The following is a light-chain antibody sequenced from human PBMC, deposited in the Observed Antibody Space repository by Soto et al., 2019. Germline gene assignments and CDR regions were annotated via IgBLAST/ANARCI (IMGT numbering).Light chain of an antibody. Sequence: EIALTQSPGTLSLSPGERATLSCRASQSVSSSYLAWYQQKPGQAPRLLIYGASSRATGIPDRFSGSGSGTDFTLTISRLEPDDFAVYYCQQYGCSPPYTFGQGTKLEIK. V-gene: IGKV3-20*01. CDR2: GAS. J-gene: IGKJ2*01. CDR3: QQYGCSPPYT. CDR1: QSVSSSY.